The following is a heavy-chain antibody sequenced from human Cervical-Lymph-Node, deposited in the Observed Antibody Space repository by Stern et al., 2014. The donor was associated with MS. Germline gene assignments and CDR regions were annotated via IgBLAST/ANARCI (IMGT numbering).Heavy chain of an antibody. J-gene: IGHJ6*02. CDR2: IDPNSGGT. V-gene: IGHV1-2*02. CDR3: ARERHSMDV. CDR1: GYSFTAYY. Sequence: VQLLQSGAEVKKPGASVKVSCKASGYSFTAYYMHWVRQAPGQGLEWMGWIDPNSGGTKSAQNVQGRVTMTRDTSISTFYMELSGLTSDDTAVFYCARERHSMDVWGQGTTVTVSS.